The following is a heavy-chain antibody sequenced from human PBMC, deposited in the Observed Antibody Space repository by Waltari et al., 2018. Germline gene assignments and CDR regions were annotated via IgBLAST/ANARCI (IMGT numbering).Heavy chain of an antibody. V-gene: IGHV3-30*19. CDR3: AKDAFGNTYLDH. CDR1: GFSLGSFG. Sequence: QVQLVESGGGVVQPGMSLSLSCAASGFSLGSFGMHWVRRAPGKGLEWVALSFCGGGGTFYADSVRGRFTISRDNSKNTLYLDINSLRLDDTAIYYCAKDAFGNTYLDHWGQGTLVTVSS. CDR2: SFCGGGGT. J-gene: IGHJ4*02. D-gene: IGHD3-10*01.